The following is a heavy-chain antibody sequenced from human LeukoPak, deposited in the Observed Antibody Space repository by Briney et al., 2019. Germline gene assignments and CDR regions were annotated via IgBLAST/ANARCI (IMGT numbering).Heavy chain of an antibody. CDR1: GDSISDYY. V-gene: IGHV4-4*07. D-gene: IGHD3-22*01. Sequence: SETLSLTCTVSGDSISDYYWSWIRQPAGKGLEWIGRYYTSESTDYNPSLKSRVTMSVDTSKNQFFLKLSSVTAADTAVYYCARDGDYYDSSGSFDSWGQGTLVTVSS. J-gene: IGHJ4*02. CDR3: ARDGDYYDSSGSFDS. CDR2: YYTSEST.